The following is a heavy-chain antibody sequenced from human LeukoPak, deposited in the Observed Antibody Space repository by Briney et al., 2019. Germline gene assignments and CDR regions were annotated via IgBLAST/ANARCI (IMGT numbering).Heavy chain of an antibody. Sequence: SETLSLTCTVSGGSIGSKSYYWGWIRQPPGKGLEWIGNVDYSGTTTYNPSLKSRVTISVDTSKNQCSLELRYVTAADTAVYYCARQGGVGWFGELLLTGFDYWGQGTLVTVSS. J-gene: IGHJ4*02. CDR1: GGSIGSKSYY. D-gene: IGHD3-10*01. V-gene: IGHV4-39*01. CDR3: ARQGGVGWFGELLLTGFDY. CDR2: VDYSGTT.